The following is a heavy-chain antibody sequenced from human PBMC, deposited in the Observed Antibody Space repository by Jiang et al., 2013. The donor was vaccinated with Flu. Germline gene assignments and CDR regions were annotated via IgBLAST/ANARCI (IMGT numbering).Heavy chain of an antibody. CDR2: ISGSGGST. D-gene: IGHD6-19*01. CDR1: GFTFSSYA. V-gene: IGHV3-23*01. CDR3: AKTQWLEPNYYYYYGMDV. Sequence: QLLESGGGLVQPGGSLRLSCAASGFTFSSYAMSWVRQAPGKGLEWVSAISGSGGSTYYADSVKGRFTISRDNSKNTLYLQMNSLRAEDTAVYYCAKTQWLEPNYYYYYGMDVWGQGTTVTVSS. J-gene: IGHJ6*02.